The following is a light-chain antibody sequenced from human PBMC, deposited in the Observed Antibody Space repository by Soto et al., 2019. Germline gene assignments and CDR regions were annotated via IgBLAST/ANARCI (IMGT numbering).Light chain of an antibody. V-gene: IGKV1-39*01. CDR2: AAS. CDR3: QQSYTATLT. J-gene: IGKJ4*02. CDR1: QDISNY. Sequence: DIQMSQSPSCLSASLGDRVTITWQASQDISNYLNWYQQKPGKATNLLIFAASTLQSGVTSRFSGSGSGTDFTPNIRSLQPEDFATYYCQQSYTATLTVGGGTQVDI.